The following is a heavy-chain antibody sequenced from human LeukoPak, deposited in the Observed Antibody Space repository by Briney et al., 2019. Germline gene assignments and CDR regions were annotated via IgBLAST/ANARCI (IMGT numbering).Heavy chain of an antibody. CDR3: ARGRHGSA. V-gene: IGHV3-11*01. D-gene: IGHD2-2*03. CDR1: GFTFSDFY. J-gene: IGHJ4*02. Sequence: GGSLRLSCAASGFTFSDFYMSWIRQAPGKGLEWISYVSTTASGSTTHYTDSVRGRFTISRDNAMRSLYLQMDSLRAEDTAIYYCARGRHGSAWGQGTLVTVSS. CDR2: VSTTASGSTT.